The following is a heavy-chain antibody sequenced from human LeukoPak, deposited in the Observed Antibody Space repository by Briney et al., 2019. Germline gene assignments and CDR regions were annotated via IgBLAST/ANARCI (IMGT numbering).Heavy chain of an antibody. Sequence: PGGSLRLSCAAPGFSFSSYGMHWVRQAPGKGLEWVAVIWYDGSDKYYADSVKGRFIISRDNSKNTLYLQMNSLRAEDTAVYYCAKAGILEVDFDYWGQGTLVTVSS. D-gene: IGHD2-15*01. CDR2: IWYDGSDK. V-gene: IGHV3-33*06. J-gene: IGHJ4*02. CDR1: GFSFSSYG. CDR3: AKAGILEVDFDY.